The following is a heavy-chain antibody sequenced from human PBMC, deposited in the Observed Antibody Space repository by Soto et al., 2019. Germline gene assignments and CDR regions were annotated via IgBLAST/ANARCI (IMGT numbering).Heavy chain of an antibody. CDR1: GFTFDSYG. D-gene: IGHD5-18*01. CDR3: AKGGFSYGEGAFDM. V-gene: IGHV3-30*18. Sequence: QVQLVESGGGVVQPGTSLTLSCTASGFTFDSYGMYWVRQAPGKGLEWVALISYHGSNKDYVDSVKGRFTISRDNSKNTLNLQMNSLRPEDTAVYYWAKGGFSYGEGAFDMWGQGTMVTVSS. J-gene: IGHJ3*02. CDR2: ISYHGSNK.